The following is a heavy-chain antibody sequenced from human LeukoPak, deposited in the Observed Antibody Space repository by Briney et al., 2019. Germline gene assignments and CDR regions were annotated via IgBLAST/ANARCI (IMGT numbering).Heavy chain of an antibody. CDR1: GFTFSSDV. CDR3: ARRGATVRAFDI. CDR2: VIGSGANT. V-gene: IGHV3-23*01. J-gene: IGHJ3*02. D-gene: IGHD3-10*01. Sequence: GGPLRLSCAASGFTFSSDVMSGVRQAPGRGLECVASVIGSGANTYYADSVRGRFTISRDNSKNTLFLQMISLRAEDTAVYICARRGATVRAFDIWGQGTMVTVSS.